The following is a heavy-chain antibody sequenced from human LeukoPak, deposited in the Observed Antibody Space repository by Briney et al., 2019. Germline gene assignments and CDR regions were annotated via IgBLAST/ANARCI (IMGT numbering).Heavy chain of an antibody. J-gene: IGHJ4*02. V-gene: IGHV3-23*01. CDR3: AKEEYYDSSGTSTPLFDY. CDR2: ISGAGGST. Sequence: GGSLRLSCAVSGFTFRSYDMSWVRQAPGTGLEWVSAISGAGGSTYYADSVKGRFTISRDNSKNTLYLQMNSLRAEDTALYYCAKEEYYDSSGTSTPLFDYWGQGTLVTVSS. D-gene: IGHD3-22*01. CDR1: GFTFRSYD.